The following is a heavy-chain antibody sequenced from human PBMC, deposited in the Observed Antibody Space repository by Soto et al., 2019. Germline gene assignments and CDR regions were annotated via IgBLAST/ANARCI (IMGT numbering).Heavy chain of an antibody. CDR2: IRSKAYGGTT. J-gene: IGHJ3*02. Sequence: ALRLSCTASGFTFGDYAMSWFRQAPGKGLEWVGFIRSKAYGGTTEYAASVKGRFTISRDDSKSIAYLQMNSLKTEDTAVYYCTREGSSSPTLVLAFDIWGQGTMVTVSS. CDR1: GFTFGDYA. CDR3: TREGSSSPTLVLAFDI. V-gene: IGHV3-49*03. D-gene: IGHD6-6*01.